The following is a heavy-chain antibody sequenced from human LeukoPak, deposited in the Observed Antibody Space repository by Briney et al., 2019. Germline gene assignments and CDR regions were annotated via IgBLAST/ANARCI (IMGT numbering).Heavy chain of an antibody. J-gene: IGHJ4*02. CDR2: ISGSGGSI. V-gene: IGHV3-23*01. Sequence: GGSLRLSCAASGFTFSSYAMSWVRQAPGKGLEWVSAISGSGGSIYYADSVKGRFTISRDNSKNTLYLQMNSLRAEDTAVYYCAKSREYSYGNDYWGQGTLVTVSS. CDR1: GFTFSSYA. CDR3: AKSREYSYGNDY. D-gene: IGHD5-18*01.